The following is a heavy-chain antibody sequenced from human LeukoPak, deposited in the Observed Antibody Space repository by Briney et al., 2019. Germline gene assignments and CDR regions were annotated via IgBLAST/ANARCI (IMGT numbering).Heavy chain of an antibody. CDR1: GDSISSGDYY. D-gene: IGHD3-22*01. CDR3: ARGPYSYDSSGAFDI. Sequence: NPSETLSLTCTVSGDSISSGDYYWSWIRKPAGKGLEWIGRISSSGSTNYNPSLKSRVTISVDTSKNQFSLKLSSVTAADTAVYFCARGPYSYDSSGAFDIWGQGTMVTVSS. J-gene: IGHJ3*02. V-gene: IGHV4-61*02. CDR2: ISSSGST.